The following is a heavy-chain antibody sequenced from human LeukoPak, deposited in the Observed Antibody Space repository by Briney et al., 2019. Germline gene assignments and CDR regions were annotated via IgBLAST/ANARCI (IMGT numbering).Heavy chain of an antibody. CDR3: ARGLFRFCSSGSCLSPFDY. Sequence: GGSLRLSCAASGFTFSNYAMHWVRQAPGKGLEWVAVISYDGSNKNYGDSVKGRFTISRDNSKKTLYLQMNSLRAEDTAGYYCARGLFRFCSSGSCLSPFDYWGQGTLVTVSS. CDR2: ISYDGSNK. J-gene: IGHJ4*02. CDR1: GFTFSNYA. V-gene: IGHV3-30*04. D-gene: IGHD2-15*01.